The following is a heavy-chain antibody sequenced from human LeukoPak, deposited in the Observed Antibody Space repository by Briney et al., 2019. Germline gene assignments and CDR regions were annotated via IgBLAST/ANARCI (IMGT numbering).Heavy chain of an antibody. V-gene: IGHV4-61*01. D-gene: IGHD1-7*01. CDR2: IYYSGST. CDR1: GGSVSSGSYH. CDR3: ARVPGGGTAAN. Sequence: SETLSLTCTVSGGSVSSGSYHWSWIRQPPAKGLEWIGYIYYSGSTNYNPSLKSRVTISVDTSKNQFSLKLSSVTAADTAVYYCARVPGGGTAANWGQGTMVTVSS. J-gene: IGHJ3*01.